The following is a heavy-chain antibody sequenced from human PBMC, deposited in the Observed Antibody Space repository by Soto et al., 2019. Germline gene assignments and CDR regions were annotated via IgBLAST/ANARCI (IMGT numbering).Heavy chain of an antibody. CDR2: ISAYSGKT. J-gene: IGHJ4*02. Sequence: QVQLVQSGGEVKKPGASVKVSCKTSGYTFTTYGISWVRQAPGQGLEWVGWISAYSGKTHYAQKFQGKVTMTRDTSTNSAYLELCSLRSDDTAVYSCARDPSLGDHQYWGQGTLFTVSS. V-gene: IGHV1-18*01. CDR1: GYTFTTYG. D-gene: IGHD3-16*01. CDR3: ARDPSLGDHQY.